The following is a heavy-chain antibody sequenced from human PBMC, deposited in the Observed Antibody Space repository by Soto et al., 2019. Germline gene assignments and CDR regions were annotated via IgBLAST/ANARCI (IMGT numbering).Heavy chain of an antibody. D-gene: IGHD1-26*01. CDR2: ISYDGSNK. V-gene: IGHV3-30*18. CDR1: GFTFSSYG. CDR3: ANSGSELFAY. J-gene: IGHJ4*02. Sequence: QVQLVESGGGVVQPGRSLRLSCAASGFTFSSYGMHWVRQAPGKGLEWVAVISYDGSNKYYADSVKGRFTISRDNSKNTLYLQMNSLRAEDTAVYYCANSGSELFAYWGQGTLVTVSS.